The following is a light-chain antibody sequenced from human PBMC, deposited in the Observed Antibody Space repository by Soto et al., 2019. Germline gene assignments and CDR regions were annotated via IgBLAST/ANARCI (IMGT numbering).Light chain of an antibody. J-gene: IGLJ2*01. CDR3: QSFDTGLSGSRL. Sequence: HSVLTQPPSVSGAPGQGVTIFCTGSTSNIGAGYDVHWYQQLPGAAPKLLIYGSRHRPSGVPDRFSGSKSGTSASLAITGLQADDEADYYCQSFDTGLSGSRLFGGGTKVTVL. CDR1: TSNIGAGYD. CDR2: GSR. V-gene: IGLV1-40*01.